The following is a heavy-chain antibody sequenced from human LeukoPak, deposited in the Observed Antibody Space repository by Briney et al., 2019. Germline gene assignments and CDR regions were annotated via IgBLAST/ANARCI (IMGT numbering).Heavy chain of an antibody. J-gene: IGHJ3*02. D-gene: IGHD1-26*01. V-gene: IGHV3-30*02. Sequence: PGGSLRLSCAASGFTFSSYGMNWVRQAPGKGLEWVAFIQYDGSKKYYADSVKGRFTISRDNSKNTFYLQMNSLRAEDTSVYYCAKLSGNDAFDIWGQGTMVTVSS. CDR2: IQYDGSKK. CDR1: GFTFSSYG. CDR3: AKLSGNDAFDI.